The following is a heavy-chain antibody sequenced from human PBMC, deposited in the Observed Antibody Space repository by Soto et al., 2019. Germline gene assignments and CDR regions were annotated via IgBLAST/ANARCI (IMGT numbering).Heavy chain of an antibody. Sequence: QVQLVQSGAEVKKPGASVKVSCKASGFTFSNYGITLMRQVPGQGLEWMGWISAYNGNTVHAQEYQGRLTMTTDTSTSTAYMELRSLRPDDTAVYYCARPQNDILTDSYTNYFDPWGQGTLVTVSS. J-gene: IGHJ5*02. CDR1: GFTFSNYG. CDR3: ARPQNDILTDSYTNYFDP. CDR2: ISAYNGNT. V-gene: IGHV1-18*01. D-gene: IGHD3-9*01.